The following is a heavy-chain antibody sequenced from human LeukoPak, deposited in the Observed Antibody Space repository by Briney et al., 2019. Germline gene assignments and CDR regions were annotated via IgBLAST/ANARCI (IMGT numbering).Heavy chain of an antibody. Sequence: GASVKVSCKASGYTFTSYGISWVRQAPGQGLEWMGWISAYNGNTNYAQKLQGRVTMTTDTSTSTAYMELTSLKSEDTAVYYCARTARKAAIVGDYFDYWGQGTLVTVSS. CDR3: ARTARKAAIVGDYFDY. J-gene: IGHJ4*02. CDR1: GYTFTSYG. D-gene: IGHD6-13*01. CDR2: ISAYNGNT. V-gene: IGHV1-18*01.